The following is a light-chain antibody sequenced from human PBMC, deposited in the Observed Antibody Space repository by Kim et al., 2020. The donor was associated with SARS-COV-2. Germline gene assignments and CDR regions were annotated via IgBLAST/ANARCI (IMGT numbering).Light chain of an antibody. Sequence: EIVLTQSPGTLSLSPGERATLSCRASLSVSSSYLAWYQQKPGQAPRLLIYAASSRATGIPDRFSGSGSETDFTLTISRLEPEDFAVYYCQQYHTSPLTFGGGTKVDIK. CDR1: LSVSSSY. V-gene: IGKV3-20*01. CDR3: QQYHTSPLT. CDR2: AAS. J-gene: IGKJ4*02.